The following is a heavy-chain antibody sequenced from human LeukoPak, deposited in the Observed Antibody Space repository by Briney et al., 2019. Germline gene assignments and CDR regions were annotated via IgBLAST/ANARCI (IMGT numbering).Heavy chain of an antibody. CDR3: ARVIDLDSSSWYGDIDY. CDR1: GFTFGDYY. Sequence: GGSLRLSCAASGFTFGDYYMSWIRQAPGKGLEWVSYISSSGSTIYYADSVKGRFTISRDNAKNSLYLQMNSLRAEDTAVYYCARVIDLDSSSWYGDIDYWGQGTLVTVSS. V-gene: IGHV3-11*01. CDR2: ISSSGSTI. J-gene: IGHJ4*02. D-gene: IGHD6-13*01.